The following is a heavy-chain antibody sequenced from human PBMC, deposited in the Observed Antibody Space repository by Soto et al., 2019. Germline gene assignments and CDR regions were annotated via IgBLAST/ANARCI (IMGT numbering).Heavy chain of an antibody. J-gene: IGHJ4*02. CDR2: VIHSGST. D-gene: IGHD2-2*01. Sequence: QVQLQQWGAGLLKPSETLSLTCAVSGVSFSGYYWSWIRHPPGKGLEWIGEVIHSGSTNYNPSLKGRVTISPDTSKNQFYLKLSFVTAADTAVYYCAGRVVPAAMGFWGQGTLVTVSS. CDR3: AGRVVPAAMGF. V-gene: IGHV4-34*12. CDR1: GVSFSGYY.